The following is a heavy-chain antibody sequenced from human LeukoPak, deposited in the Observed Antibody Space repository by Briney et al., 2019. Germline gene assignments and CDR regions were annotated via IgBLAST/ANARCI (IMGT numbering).Heavy chain of an antibody. CDR1: GDSVSSNSAA. CDR2: TFYRSNWYN. Sequence: SQTLSLTCAISGDSVSSNSAAWNWTRQSPSRGLEWLGRTFYRSNWYNDYAVSAKSRIAINPDTSKNQFSLQLNSVTPEDTAIYYCARECTWNNFDYWGQGTLITVSS. CDR3: ARECTWNNFDY. D-gene: IGHD1/OR15-1a*01. J-gene: IGHJ4*02. V-gene: IGHV6-1*01.